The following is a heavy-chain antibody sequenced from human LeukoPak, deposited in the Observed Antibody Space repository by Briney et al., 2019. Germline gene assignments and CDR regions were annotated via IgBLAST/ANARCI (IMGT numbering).Heavy chain of an antibody. V-gene: IGHV1-2*02. Sequence: ASVKVSCKASGYTFTDYYIHWVRQAPGQGPEWMGWLNSESGGAKYAQRFQARVTMTRDTSISAAYMELTRLRSDDTAMYYCARGGPTPRNVVVAAREYLQHWGQGSLVTVSS. J-gene: IGHJ1*01. CDR3: ARGGPTPRNVVVAAREYLQH. CDR2: LNSESGGA. CDR1: GYTFTDYY. D-gene: IGHD2-21*02.